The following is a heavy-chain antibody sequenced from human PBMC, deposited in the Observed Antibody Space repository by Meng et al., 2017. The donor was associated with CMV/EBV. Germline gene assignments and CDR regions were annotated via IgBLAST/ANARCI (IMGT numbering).Heavy chain of an antibody. Sequence: ASVKVSCKASGYTFTGYYMHWVRQAPGQGLEWMGWINPNSGGTNYAQKLQGRVTMTRDTSISTAYMELSRLRSDDTAVYYCARDYLIAAAGTNYYYGMDVWGQGTTVTVSS. J-gene: IGHJ6*02. CDR3: ARDYLIAAAGTNYYYGMDV. CDR1: GYTFTGYY. V-gene: IGHV1-2*02. D-gene: IGHD6-13*01. CDR2: INPNSGGT.